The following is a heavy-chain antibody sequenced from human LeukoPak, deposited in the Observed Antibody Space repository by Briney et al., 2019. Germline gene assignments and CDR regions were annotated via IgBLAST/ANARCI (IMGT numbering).Heavy chain of an antibody. V-gene: IGHV3-11*04. Sequence: PGGSLRLSCAASGFTFSGDYMSWIRQAPGKGLEWVSYISSVGSSIVYADSVKGRFTISRDNAKNSLYLQMNSLTAEDTAVYYCAKGTMDGGQYYYDSSGGQGTLVTVSS. D-gene: IGHD3-22*01. CDR2: ISSVGSSI. J-gene: IGHJ4*02. CDR1: GFTFSGDY. CDR3: AKGTMDGGQYYYDSS.